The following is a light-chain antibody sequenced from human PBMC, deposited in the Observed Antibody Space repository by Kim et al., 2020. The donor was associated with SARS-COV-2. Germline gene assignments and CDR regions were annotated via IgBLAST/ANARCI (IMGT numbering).Light chain of an antibody. CDR1: SGSIASND. V-gene: IGLV6-57*03. Sequence: KPVTISCTRSSGSIASNDVQWYQRRPGSAPTTVIYEDNQRPSGVPDRFSGSIDSSSNSASLTISGLKTEDEADYYCQSYDSSNYVFGTGTKVTVL. CDR3: QSYDSSNYV. CDR2: EDN. J-gene: IGLJ1*01.